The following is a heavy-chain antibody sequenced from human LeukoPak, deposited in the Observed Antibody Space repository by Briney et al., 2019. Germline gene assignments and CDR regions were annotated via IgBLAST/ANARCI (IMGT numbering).Heavy chain of an antibody. CDR1: GFTFSSYA. CDR2: ISYDGSNK. J-gene: IGHJ4*02. V-gene: IGHV3-30*04. D-gene: IGHD6-13*01. CDR3: ARAPRWYSFGDY. Sequence: GGSLRLSCAASGFTFSSYAMHWVRQAPGKGLEWVAVISYDGSNKYYADSAKGRFTISRDNSKNTLYLQMNSLRAEDTAVYYCARAPRWYSFGDYWGQGTLVTVSS.